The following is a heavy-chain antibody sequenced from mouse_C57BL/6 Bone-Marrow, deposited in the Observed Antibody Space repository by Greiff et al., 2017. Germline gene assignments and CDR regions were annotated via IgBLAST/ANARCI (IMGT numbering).Heavy chain of an antibody. D-gene: IGHD3-2*02. CDR3: VVDSSGDVSFDY. CDR1: GFTFNTYA. J-gene: IGHJ2*01. CDR2: ISSKSSNYAT. V-gene: IGHV10-3*01. Sequence: EVMLVESGGGLVQPKGSLKLSCAASGFTFNTYAMHWVRQAPGKGLEWVARISSKSSNYATYYADSVKDRFTISTDKSQNMLYLQMNNLKTEDTAMYYGVVDSSGDVSFDYWGQGTTLTVSS.